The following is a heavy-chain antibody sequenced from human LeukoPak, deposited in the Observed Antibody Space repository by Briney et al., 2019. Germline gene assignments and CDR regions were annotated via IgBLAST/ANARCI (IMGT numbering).Heavy chain of an antibody. Sequence: SETLSLTCSVSGDSISSSGYYWDWIRQPPGKGLEWIGSIHHSGNTNYNPSLKSRVTISVDTSKNQFSLKLSSVTAADTAVYYCARSTYGSGSYSFDYWGQGTLVTVSS. CDR1: GDSISSSGYY. J-gene: IGHJ4*02. V-gene: IGHV4-39*07. CDR3: ARSTYGSGSYSFDY. CDR2: IHHSGNT. D-gene: IGHD3-10*01.